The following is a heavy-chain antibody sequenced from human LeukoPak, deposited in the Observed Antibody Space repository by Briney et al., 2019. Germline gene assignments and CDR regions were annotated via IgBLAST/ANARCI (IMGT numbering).Heavy chain of an antibody. CDR1: GFTFSNYG. Sequence: GGSLRLSCAASGFTFSNYGMSWVRQAPGKGLEWVSAISGGGGITYYADSVMGRFTISRDSSRNTLFLHMNTLRAEDTAIYYCAKDRTVGASYWYFDLWGRGTLVTVSS. J-gene: IGHJ2*01. V-gene: IGHV3-23*01. CDR2: ISGGGGIT. CDR3: AKDRTVGASYWYFDL. D-gene: IGHD1-26*01.